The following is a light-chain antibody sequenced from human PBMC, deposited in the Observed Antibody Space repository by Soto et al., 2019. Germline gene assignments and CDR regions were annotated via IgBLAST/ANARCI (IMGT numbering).Light chain of an antibody. V-gene: IGKV1-39*01. J-gene: IGKJ4*01. Sequence: DIQMTQSQPSLSASVGDRVTITCRASETITDFLNWYQLKPGKAPKLLIYSASNLQPGVPSRFSGSGYGTDFTLTLSGLQNEDSATYYCQQNFSPFFTFGAGTKVEV. CDR3: QQNFSPFFT. CDR1: ETITDF. CDR2: SAS.